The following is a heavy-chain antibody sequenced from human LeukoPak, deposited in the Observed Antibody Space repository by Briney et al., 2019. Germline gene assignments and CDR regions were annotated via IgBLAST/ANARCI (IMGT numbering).Heavy chain of an antibody. V-gene: IGHV4-30-2*01. J-gene: IGHJ4*02. D-gene: IGHD3-10*01. Sequence: SETLSLTWAVSGGSISSGGYSWSWIRQPPGKGLEWIGYIYHSGSTYYNPSLKSRVTISVDRSKNQFSLKLSSVTAADTAVYYCALSRGSGSFDYWGQGTLVTVSP. CDR2: IYHSGST. CDR3: ALSRGSGSFDY. CDR1: GGSISSGGYS.